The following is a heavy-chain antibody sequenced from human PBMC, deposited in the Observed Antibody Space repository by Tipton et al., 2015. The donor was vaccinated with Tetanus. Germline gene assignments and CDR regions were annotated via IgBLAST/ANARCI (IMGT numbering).Heavy chain of an antibody. CDR3: ARRVYDSEETRIDY. J-gene: IGHJ4*02. D-gene: IGHD3-22*01. CDR1: GYTFTSYD. V-gene: IGHV1-8*01. Sequence: QSGPEVKKPGASVKVSCKASGYTFTSYDINWVRQATGQGLEWMGWMNPNSGNTGYAQKFQGRVTMTRNTSISTAYMDLSSLRSEDTAVYYCARRVYDSEETRIDYWGQGTLVTVSS. CDR2: MNPNSGNT.